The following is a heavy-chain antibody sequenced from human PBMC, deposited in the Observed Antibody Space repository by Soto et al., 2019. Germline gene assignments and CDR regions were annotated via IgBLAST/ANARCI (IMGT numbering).Heavy chain of an antibody. CDR3: ARTTAVPNTRRSRCYFDY. CDR2: IYYSGTT. J-gene: IGHJ4*02. V-gene: IGHV4-61*01. CDR1: GASVSDKTFY. D-gene: IGHD4-17*01. Sequence: SETLSLTCSVSGASVSDKTFYWSWLRQSPGKGLEWIGYIYYSGTTNYNPSLKGRFTISVDTSKNQFSLRLNSVTAADTALYYCARTTAVPNTRRSRCYFDYWGQGMLVTVSS.